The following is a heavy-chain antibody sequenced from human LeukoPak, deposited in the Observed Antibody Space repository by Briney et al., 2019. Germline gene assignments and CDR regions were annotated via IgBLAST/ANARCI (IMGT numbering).Heavy chain of an antibody. Sequence: SETLSLTCTVSGDSISSRSYYWDWIRQPPGKGLEWIGSIHYSGSTYYNPSLKSRITISVDTSKNQFSLNLNSVTAADTAVYYCARDRSTVDYYGLDVWGQGTTVIVSS. D-gene: IGHD4-23*01. CDR3: ARDRSTVDYYGLDV. V-gene: IGHV4-39*02. J-gene: IGHJ6*02. CDR2: IHYSGST. CDR1: GDSISSRSYY.